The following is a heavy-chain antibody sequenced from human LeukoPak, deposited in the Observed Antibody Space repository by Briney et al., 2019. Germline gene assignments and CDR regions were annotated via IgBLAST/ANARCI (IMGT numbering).Heavy chain of an antibody. CDR3: AKEPEYSSNSYFDF. Sequence: GGSQRLSCVASGFTFSNHAMTWVRQAPGKGLEWVSAISADAVDTFYAPSVKGRFTISRDNSKNTMYLQINSLRAEDTAIYYCAKEPEYSSNSYFDFWGQGTLVTVSS. D-gene: IGHD6-6*01. CDR2: ISADAVDT. CDR1: GFTFSNHA. J-gene: IGHJ4*02. V-gene: IGHV3-23*01.